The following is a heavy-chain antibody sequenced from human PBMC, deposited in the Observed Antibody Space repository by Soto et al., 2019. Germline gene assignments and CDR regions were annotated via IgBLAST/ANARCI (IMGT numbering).Heavy chain of an antibody. J-gene: IGHJ5*02. CDR3: ARGVGSGTYYNQYNWFDP. D-gene: IGHD3-10*01. CDR2: INTYNGST. Sequence: QVQLVQSGAGVKKPGASVKVSCKASGYTFTNYGISWVRQAPGQGLEWMGWINTYNGSTNHAQKLQGRVTMTTDTSTSTAYMELRSLRSDDTAVYYCARGVGSGTYYNQYNWFDPWGQGTLVTVSS. CDR1: GYTFTNYG. V-gene: IGHV1-18*01.